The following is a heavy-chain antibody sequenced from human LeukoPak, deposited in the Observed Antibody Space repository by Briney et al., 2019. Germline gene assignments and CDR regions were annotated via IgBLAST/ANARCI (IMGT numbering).Heavy chain of an antibody. CDR2: IHHSGST. D-gene: IGHD6-19*01. Sequence: PSETLSLTCAVSGNSIGSSYYWGWIRQPPGKGLEWIASIHHSGSTYYNPSLKSRVTISMDTSKNEFSLRLSSVTAADTAVYYCARHEQWLVPVDYWGQGTLVTVSS. CDR1: GNSIGSSYY. J-gene: IGHJ4*02. CDR3: ARHEQWLVPVDY. V-gene: IGHV4-38-2*01.